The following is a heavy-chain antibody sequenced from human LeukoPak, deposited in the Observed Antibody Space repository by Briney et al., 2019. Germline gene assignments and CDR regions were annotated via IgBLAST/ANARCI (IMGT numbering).Heavy chain of an antibody. J-gene: IGHJ5*02. CDR3: ARGFYDFWSGYFSSLMGWFDP. Sequence: SETLSLTCAVYGGSFSGYYWSWIRQPPGKGLEWIGEINHSGSTNYNPSLKSRVTISVDTSKNQFSLKLSSVTAADTAVYYCARGFYDFWSGYFSSLMGWFDPWGQGTLVTVSS. CDR1: GGSFSGYY. D-gene: IGHD3-3*01. V-gene: IGHV4-34*01. CDR2: INHSGST.